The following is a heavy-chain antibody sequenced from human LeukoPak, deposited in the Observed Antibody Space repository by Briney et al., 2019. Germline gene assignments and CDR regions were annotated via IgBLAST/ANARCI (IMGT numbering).Heavy chain of an antibody. CDR3: ARAVSGRKIDY. J-gene: IGHJ4*02. CDR1: GGSFSGYY. CDR2: INHSGST. Sequence: SETLSLTCAVYGGSFSGYYWSWIRQPPGKGLEWIGEINHSGSTNYNTSLKRRVTISVDTSKNQFSLKLSSVTAADTAVYYCARAVSGRKIDYWGQGTLVTVSS. V-gene: IGHV4-34*01. D-gene: IGHD1-26*01.